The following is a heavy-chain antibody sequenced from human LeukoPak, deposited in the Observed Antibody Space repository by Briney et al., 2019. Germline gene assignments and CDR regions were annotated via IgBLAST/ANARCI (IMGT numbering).Heavy chain of an antibody. J-gene: IGHJ4*02. CDR1: GGSFSGYY. Sequence: PSETLSLTCAVYGGSFSGYYWSWNRQPPGKGLEWIGEINHSGSTNYNPSLKSRVTISVDTSKNQFSLKLSSVTAADTAVYYRASIGVVHAYWGQGTLVTVSS. V-gene: IGHV4-34*01. CDR3: ASIGVVHAY. CDR2: INHSGST. D-gene: IGHD3-3*01.